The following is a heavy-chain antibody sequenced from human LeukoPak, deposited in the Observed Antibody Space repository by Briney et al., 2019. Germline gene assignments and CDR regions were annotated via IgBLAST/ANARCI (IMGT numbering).Heavy chain of an antibody. CDR2: IYPGDSDT. J-gene: IGHJ4*02. Sequence: GESLKISCKGSGYRFTSYWIGWVRQMPGKGLEWMGIIYPGDSDTRYSPSFQGQVTISADKSISTAYLQWSSLKASDTAMYYCASSYYGGNTGGYFDYWGQGTLVTVSS. V-gene: IGHV5-51*01. CDR3: ASSYYGGNTGGYFDY. CDR1: GYRFTSYW. D-gene: IGHD4-23*01.